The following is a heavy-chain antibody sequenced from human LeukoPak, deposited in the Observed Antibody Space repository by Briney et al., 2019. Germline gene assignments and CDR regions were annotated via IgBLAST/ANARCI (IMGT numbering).Heavy chain of an antibody. D-gene: IGHD6-6*01. J-gene: IGHJ5*02. CDR3: ARAQQLAFDP. V-gene: IGHV1-8*03. CDR2: MNPNSDNT. Sequence: ASVKVSCKASGYTFTSYDINCVRQATGEGLEWMGWMNPNSDNTGYAQKFRGRVTITRNTSISTAYMELSSLRSEDTAVYYCARAQQLAFDPWGQGTLVTVSS. CDR1: GYTFTSYD.